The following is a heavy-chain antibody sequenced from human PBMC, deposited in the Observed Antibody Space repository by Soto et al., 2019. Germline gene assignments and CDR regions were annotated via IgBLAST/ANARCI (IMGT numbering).Heavy chain of an antibody. CDR2: LNHSGST. CDR3: ARGRMGHHHSGSGSDYRRGTYGMDV. Sequence: SETLSLSCGVDGGSCGAYDGRWIRQPPVQGPPWRGDLNHSGSTNYNPSLKSRVTISVDTYKNQLSLKLSSVTAADTAVYYCARGRMGHHHSGSGSDYRRGTYGMDVWGQGTTVTVPS. D-gene: IGHD3-10*01. J-gene: IGHJ6*02. V-gene: IGHV4-34*01. CDR1: GGSCGAYD.